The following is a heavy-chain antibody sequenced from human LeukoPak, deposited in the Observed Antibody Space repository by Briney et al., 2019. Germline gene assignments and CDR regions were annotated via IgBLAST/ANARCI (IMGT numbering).Heavy chain of an antibody. CDR1: GYTFTSYG. Sequence: GASVKVSRKASGYTFTSYGISWVRQAPGQGLEWVGWISAYNGNTSYAQKLQGRVTMTTDTSTSTAYMGLRSLRSDDTSAYYCARYVDRAMAACDYWGERTLVTVPT. V-gene: IGHV1-18*01. CDR2: ISAYNGNT. D-gene: IGHD5-18*01. CDR3: ARYVDRAMAACDY. J-gene: IGHJ4*02.